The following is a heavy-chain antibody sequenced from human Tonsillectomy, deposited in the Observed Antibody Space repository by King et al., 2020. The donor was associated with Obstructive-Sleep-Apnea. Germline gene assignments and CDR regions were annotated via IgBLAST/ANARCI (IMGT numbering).Heavy chain of an antibody. Sequence: VQLVESGGGLVKPGGSLRLSCAASGVTFTDYYMSWIRQAPGKGLEWISYIAGCATAMSHADFVKGRFTISRDNAKKSVYLQMNSLRAEDTAVYYCARFMVRGIIGYYAMDVWGQGTTVTVSS. CDR1: GVTFTDYY. CDR2: IAGCATAM. CDR3: ARFMVRGIIGYYAMDV. J-gene: IGHJ6*02. V-gene: IGHV3-11*01. D-gene: IGHD3-10*01.